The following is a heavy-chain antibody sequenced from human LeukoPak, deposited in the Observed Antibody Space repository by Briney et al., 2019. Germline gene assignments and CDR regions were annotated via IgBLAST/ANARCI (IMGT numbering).Heavy chain of an antibody. D-gene: IGHD2-8*01. CDR3: ARGGRMVYSYYFDY. J-gene: IGHJ4*02. Sequence: SETLSLTCTVSGGSISSYYWSWIRQPAGKGLEWIGRIYTSGSTNYNPSLKSRVTISVDTSKNQFSLKLSSVTAADTAVYYCARGGRMVYSYYFDYWGQGTLVTVSS. CDR1: GGSISSYY. V-gene: IGHV4-4*07. CDR2: IYTSGST.